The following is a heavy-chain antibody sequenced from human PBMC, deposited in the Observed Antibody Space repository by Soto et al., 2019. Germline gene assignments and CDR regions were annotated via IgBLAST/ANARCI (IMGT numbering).Heavy chain of an antibody. Sequence: QVQLQESGPRVVKPSETLSLNCTVTGGSIRGYYWTWIRQSPGRGLEWLGFISDNGKTDSDASLRGRLAFQLETSKGQFSRRRASVPAGDTALFSCGGGRQIYGGWDSYALWGQGFLVTVPS. J-gene: IGHJ1*01. CDR2: ISDNGKT. V-gene: IGHV4-59*03. CDR3: GGGRQIYGGWDSYAL. CDR1: GGSIRGYY. D-gene: IGHD2-2*01.